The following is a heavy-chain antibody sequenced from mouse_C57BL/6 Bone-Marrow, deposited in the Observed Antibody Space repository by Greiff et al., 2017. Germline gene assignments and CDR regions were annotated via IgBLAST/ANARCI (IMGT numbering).Heavy chain of an antibody. V-gene: IGHV5-6*01. J-gene: IGHJ4*01. CDR3: ARRDYGKDYYAMDY. Sequence: EVHLVESGGDLVKPGGSLKLSCAASGITFSSYGMSWVRQTPDKRLEWVATISSGGSYTYYPDSVKGRFTISRDNAKNTLYLQMSSLKSEDTAMYYCARRDYGKDYYAMDYWGQGTSVTVSS. D-gene: IGHD1-1*01. CDR2: ISSGGSYT. CDR1: GITFSSYG.